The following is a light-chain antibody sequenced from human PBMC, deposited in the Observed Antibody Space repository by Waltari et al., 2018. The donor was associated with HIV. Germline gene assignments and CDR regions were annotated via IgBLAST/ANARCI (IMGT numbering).Light chain of an antibody. Sequence: QSALTQLRSVSGSPGQSVNISCTGSSSDVGGYSHVSWYQPHPSKAPKVLIYDVTKRPSGAPDRFSGSKSGNTASLTISGLQAEDEADYYCCSYAGSYKYILGSGTKVNVL. CDR1: SSDVGGYSH. CDR2: DVT. J-gene: IGLJ1*01. V-gene: IGLV2-11*01. CDR3: CSYAGSYKYI.